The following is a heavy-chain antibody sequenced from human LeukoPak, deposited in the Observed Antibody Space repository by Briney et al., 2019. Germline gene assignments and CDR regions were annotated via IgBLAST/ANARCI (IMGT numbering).Heavy chain of an antibody. CDR1: GYSFTSYW. CDR3: PTGRATTHRGFEY. J-gene: IGHJ4*02. CDR2: IYPGDSDT. V-gene: IGHV5-51*01. D-gene: IGHD5-24*01. Sequence: GESLKICCKGSGYSFTSYWIGGVRQMPGKGLEWMGIIYPGDSDTRYSPSFQGQVTISDDKSISTAYLQWRSLKDTDTDMYDCPTGRATTHRGFEYRGPRTLVTVSS.